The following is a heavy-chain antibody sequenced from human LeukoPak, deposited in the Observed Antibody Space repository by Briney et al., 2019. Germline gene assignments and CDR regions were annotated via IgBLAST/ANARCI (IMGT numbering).Heavy chain of an antibody. CDR1: GFTFTSSA. CDR3: AAIPIYYGSNAFDI. J-gene: IGHJ3*02. D-gene: IGHD3-10*01. Sequence: TSVKVSCKASGFTFTSSAVQWVRQARGQRLGWIGWIVAGSSNTYDAQKFQERVTITWDMSTSTAYMELSSLRSEDTAVYYCAAIPIYYGSNAFDIWGQGTMVTVSS. V-gene: IGHV1-58*01. CDR2: IVAGSSNT.